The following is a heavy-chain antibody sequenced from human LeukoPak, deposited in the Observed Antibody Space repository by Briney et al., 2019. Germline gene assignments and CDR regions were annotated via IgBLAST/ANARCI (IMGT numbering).Heavy chain of an antibody. J-gene: IGHJ4*02. Sequence: GGSLRLSCAASGFTFSSYSMNWVRQAPGKGLEWVSSISSSSYIYYADSVKGRFTISRDNAKNSLYLQMNSLRAEDTAVYYCARVYLEEWLDAFDYWGQGTLVTVSS. CDR2: ISSSSYI. CDR1: GFTFSSYS. CDR3: ARVYLEEWLDAFDY. D-gene: IGHD6-19*01. V-gene: IGHV3-21*01.